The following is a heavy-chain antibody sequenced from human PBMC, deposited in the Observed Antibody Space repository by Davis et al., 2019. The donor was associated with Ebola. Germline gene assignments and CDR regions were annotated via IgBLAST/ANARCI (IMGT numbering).Heavy chain of an antibody. J-gene: IGHJ4*02. CDR3: ARLSGSGWTRRYFDY. CDR2: ISPDDSDP. V-gene: IGHV5-51*01. D-gene: IGHD6-19*01. CDR1: GYSFTSYW. Sequence: GESLKISCRGSGYSFTSYWIGWVRQMPGKGLEWMGIISPDDSDPRYRPSFQGQITISVDKSISTAYLQWSSLKTTDTATYYCARLSGSGWTRRYFDYWGQGSLVTVS.